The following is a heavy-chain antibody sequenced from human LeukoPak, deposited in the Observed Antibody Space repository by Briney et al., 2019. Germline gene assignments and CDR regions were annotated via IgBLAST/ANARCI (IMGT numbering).Heavy chain of an antibody. Sequence: PWGALRLSCAASGFTFSSYAMSWVRQAPGKGLEWIGSIYYSGSTYYNPSLKSRVTISVDTSKNQFSLKLSSVTAADTAVYYCATPSSGSGWGRRFDYWGQGTLVTVSS. CDR2: IYYSGST. CDR1: GFTFSSYA. J-gene: IGHJ4*02. D-gene: IGHD6-19*01. CDR3: ATPSSGSGWGRRFDY. V-gene: IGHV4-59*05.